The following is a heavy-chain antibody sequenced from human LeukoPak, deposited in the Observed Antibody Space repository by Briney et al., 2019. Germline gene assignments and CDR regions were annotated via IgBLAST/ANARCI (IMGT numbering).Heavy chain of an antibody. V-gene: IGHV1-18*01. Sequence: ASVKVSCKASGYTFTSYGISWVRQAPGQGLEWMGWISAYNGNTNYAQKLQGRVTMTTDTSTSTAYMGLRSLRSDDTAVYYCARESRIAAAGTYYYYYYGMDVWGQGTTVTVSS. CDR2: ISAYNGNT. CDR1: GYTFTSYG. D-gene: IGHD6-13*01. J-gene: IGHJ6*02. CDR3: ARESRIAAAGTYYYYYYGMDV.